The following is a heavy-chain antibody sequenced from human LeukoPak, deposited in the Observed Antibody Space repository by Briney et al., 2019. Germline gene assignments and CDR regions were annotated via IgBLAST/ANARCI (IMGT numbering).Heavy chain of an antibody. Sequence: PSETLSLTCTVSGGSISSCYWSWIRQPPGKGLEWIGYIYYSGSTSYNPSLKSRVTISVDTSKNHFSLNLSSVTAADTAVYYCASHVVTTWGDYFDYWAREPWSPSPQ. CDR1: GGSISSCY. CDR3: ASHVVTTWGDYFDY. CDR2: IYYSGST. V-gene: IGHV4-59*08. J-gene: IGHJ4*02. D-gene: IGHD4-23*01.